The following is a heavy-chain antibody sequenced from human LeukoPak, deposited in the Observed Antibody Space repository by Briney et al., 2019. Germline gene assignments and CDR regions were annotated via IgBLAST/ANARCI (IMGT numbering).Heavy chain of an antibody. J-gene: IGHJ4*02. CDR1: GGSISSGGYY. Sequence: SETLSFTCTVSGGSISSGGYYWSWIRQHPGKGLEWIGYIYYSGSTYYNPSLKSRVTISVDTSKNQFSLKLSSVTAADTAVYYCARDTGSSGPDYWGQGTLVTVSS. CDR3: ARDTGSSGPDY. CDR2: IYYSGST. V-gene: IGHV4-31*03. D-gene: IGHD3-22*01.